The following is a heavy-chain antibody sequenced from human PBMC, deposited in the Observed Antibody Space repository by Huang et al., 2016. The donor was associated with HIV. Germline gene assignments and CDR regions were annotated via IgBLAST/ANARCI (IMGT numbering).Heavy chain of an antibody. J-gene: IGHJ4*02. D-gene: IGHD5-18*01. V-gene: IGHV4-34*01. CDR3: ASSRWILGPYFDC. CDR2: INHSGST. Sequence: QVQLQQWGAGLLKPSETLSLTCAVYGGSFSDYYWSWIRQPQGKGLEGIGEINHSGSTNYNPSLKSRVTISVDTSKNQFSLKLSSVTAADTTVYYCASSRWILGPYFDCWGQGTLVTVSS. CDR1: GGSFSDYY.